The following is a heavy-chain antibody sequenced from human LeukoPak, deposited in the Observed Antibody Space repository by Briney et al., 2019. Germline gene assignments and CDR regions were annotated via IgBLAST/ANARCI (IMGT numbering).Heavy chain of an antibody. CDR2: ISGSGGST. V-gene: IGHV3-23*01. D-gene: IGHD3-3*01. J-gene: IGHJ5*02. CDR1: GFSFSSYA. CDR3: AKGRRITIPSDWFDP. Sequence: PGGSLRLSCAASGFSFSSYAMSWVRQAPGKGLEWVSAISGSGGSTHYADSVKGRFTISRDNSKNTLYLQMNSLRAEDTAVYYCAKGRRITIPSDWFDPWGQGTLVTVSS.